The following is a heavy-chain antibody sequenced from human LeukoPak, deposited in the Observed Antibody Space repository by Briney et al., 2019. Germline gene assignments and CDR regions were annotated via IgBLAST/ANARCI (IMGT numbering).Heavy chain of an antibody. CDR2: IGGSGVST. CDR1: GFTFSNYA. D-gene: IGHD2-15*01. CDR3: AKGLRYCSSGNCNSPVDY. Sequence: GGSLRLSCAMSGFTFSNYAMSWVRQAPGKGLEWVSTIGGSGVSTYYADSVKGRFTTSRDNSKNTLYLQMNSLRAEDTAVYYCAKGLRYCSSGNCNSPVDYWGQGTLVTVSS. V-gene: IGHV3-23*01. J-gene: IGHJ4*02.